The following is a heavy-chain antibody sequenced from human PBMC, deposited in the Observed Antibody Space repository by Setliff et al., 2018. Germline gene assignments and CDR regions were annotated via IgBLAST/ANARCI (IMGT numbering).Heavy chain of an antibody. Sequence: SGPTLVNPTETLTLTCTVSGFSLSNARMGVSWIRQPPGKALEWLAHIFSNDEKSYSTSLKSRLIISKDTSKSQVVLTMTNMDPVDTATYYCARFYYDYVWGSYRYTYFDYWGQGTLVTVSS. CDR2: IFSNDEK. V-gene: IGHV2-26*01. CDR1: GFSLSNARMG. J-gene: IGHJ4*02. D-gene: IGHD3-16*02. CDR3: ARFYYDYVWGSYRYTYFDY.